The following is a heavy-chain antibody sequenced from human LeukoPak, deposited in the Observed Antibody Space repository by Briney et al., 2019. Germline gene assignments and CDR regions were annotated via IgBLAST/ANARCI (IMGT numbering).Heavy chain of an antibody. Sequence: HPGGSLRLSCAASGFTFSSYWMHWVRQAPGKGLVWVSRINLDGSSTAYADSVKGRFTISRDNAKNTLYLQMNSLRAEDTAVYYCARVRGYSGYDFSSWGQGTLVTVSS. D-gene: IGHD5-12*01. CDR3: ARVRGYSGYDFSS. CDR2: INLDGSST. J-gene: IGHJ5*02. V-gene: IGHV3-74*01. CDR1: GFTFSSYW.